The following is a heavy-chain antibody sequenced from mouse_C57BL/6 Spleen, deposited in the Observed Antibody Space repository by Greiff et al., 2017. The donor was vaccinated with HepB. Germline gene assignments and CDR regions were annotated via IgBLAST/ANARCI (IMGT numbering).Heavy chain of an antibody. V-gene: IGHV1-18*01. D-gene: IGHD2-4*01. Sequence: VQLQQSGPELVKPGASVKIPCKASGYTFTDYNMDWVKQSHGKSLEWIGDINPNNGGTIYNQKFKGKATLTVDKSSSTAYMELRSLTSEDTAVYYCARLDDYDTMDYWGQGTSVTVSS. J-gene: IGHJ4*01. CDR2: INPNNGGT. CDR1: GYTFTDYN. CDR3: ARLDDYDTMDY.